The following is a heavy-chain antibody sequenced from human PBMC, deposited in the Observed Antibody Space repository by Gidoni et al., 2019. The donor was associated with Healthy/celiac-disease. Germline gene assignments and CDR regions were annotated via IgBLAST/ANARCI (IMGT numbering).Heavy chain of an antibody. CDR2: IKQDGSEK. V-gene: IGHV3-7*04. J-gene: IGHJ4*02. CDR3: ARIRRCGGDCYWDY. CDR1: GFTFSSYW. Sequence: CAASGFTFSSYWMSWVRQAPGKGLEWVANIKQDGSEKYYVDSVKGRFTISRDNAKNSLYLQMNSLRAEDTAVYYCARIRRCGGDCYWDYWGQGTLVTVSS. D-gene: IGHD2-21*02.